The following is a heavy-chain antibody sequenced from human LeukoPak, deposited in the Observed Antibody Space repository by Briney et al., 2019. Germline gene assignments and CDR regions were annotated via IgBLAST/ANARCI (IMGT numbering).Heavy chain of an antibody. V-gene: IGHV4-34*01. CDR3: ARDGDGHFDY. D-gene: IGHD3-10*01. Sequence: SSETLSLTCAVYGGSFSGYYWSWIRQPPGKGLEWIGEINHSGSTNYNPSLKSRVTISVDASKNQFSLKLSSVTAADTAVYYCARDGDGHFDYWGQGTLVTVSS. CDR1: GGSFSGYY. CDR2: INHSGST. J-gene: IGHJ4*02.